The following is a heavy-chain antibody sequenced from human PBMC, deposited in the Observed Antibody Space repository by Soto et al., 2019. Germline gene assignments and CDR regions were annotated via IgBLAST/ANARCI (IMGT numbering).Heavy chain of an antibody. CDR1: GGSISSGGYY. J-gene: IGHJ4*02. CDR3: ASQATGWYPDY. CDR2: IYDSGST. V-gene: IGHV4-31*03. D-gene: IGHD6-19*01. Sequence: QVELQESGPGLVKPSQTLSLTCTVSGGSISSGGYYWSWVRQHPGKGLEWIGYIYDSGSTYYNPSLKXRXTXSXXTSKTQFSLKLTSVTAADTAVYDCASQATGWYPDYWGQGTLVTVSS.